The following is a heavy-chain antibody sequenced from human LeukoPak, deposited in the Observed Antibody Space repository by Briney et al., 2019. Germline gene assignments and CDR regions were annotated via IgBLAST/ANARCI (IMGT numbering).Heavy chain of an antibody. Sequence: SETLSLTCTVSGGSISSSSYYWGWIRQPPGKGLEWIGSIYYSGSTYYNPSLKSRVTISVDTSKNQFSLRLSSVTAADTAVYYSARADTSALDYWGQGTLVAVSS. CDR2: IYYSGST. J-gene: IGHJ4*02. CDR3: ARADTSALDY. D-gene: IGHD2-2*02. V-gene: IGHV4-39*01. CDR1: GGSISSSSYY.